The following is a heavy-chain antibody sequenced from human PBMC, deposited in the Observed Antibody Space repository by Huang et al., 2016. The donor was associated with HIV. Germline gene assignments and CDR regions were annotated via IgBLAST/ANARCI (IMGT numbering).Heavy chain of an antibody. J-gene: IGHJ6*02. CDR2: ISPSYGYT. Sequence: QVQLVQSGAEVKKPGASVKVSCRASGYNFISYGIPWVRQAPGQGIEWMGWISPSYGYTNYSQQFQGRVTMTTDTSTNTVYMEVRSLRSDDTAVYYCARDLGTTVVPDGMDVWGQGTTVTVSS. CDR1: GYNFISYG. CDR3: ARDLGTTVVPDGMDV. D-gene: IGHD4-17*01. V-gene: IGHV1-18*04.